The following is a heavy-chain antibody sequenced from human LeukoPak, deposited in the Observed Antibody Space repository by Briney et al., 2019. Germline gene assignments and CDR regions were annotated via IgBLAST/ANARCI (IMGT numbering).Heavy chain of an antibody. J-gene: IGHJ5*02. CDR3: AKGGRWSYGYQWFDP. CDR1: GFTFDDYA. CDR2: ISWNSGSI. Sequence: GGSLRLSCAASGFTFDDYAMHWVRQAPGKGLEWVSGISWNSGSIGYADSVKGRFTISRDNAKNSLYLQMNSLRAEDMALYYCAKGGRWSYGYQWFDPWGQGTLVTVSS. D-gene: IGHD5-18*01. V-gene: IGHV3-9*03.